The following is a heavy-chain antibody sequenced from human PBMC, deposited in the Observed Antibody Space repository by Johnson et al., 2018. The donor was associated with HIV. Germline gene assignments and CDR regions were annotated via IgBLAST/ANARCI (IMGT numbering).Heavy chain of an antibody. D-gene: IGHD1-1*01. CDR3: ARDGESHQLPLGDAFDI. V-gene: IGHV3-15*01. J-gene: IGHJ3*02. Sequence: VQLVESGGGLVKPGGSLRLSCASSGFTFSNAWMSWVRQAPGTGLEWVGRIKSKRYGGTIDYAAPVKGRFTIPRDDSKNTVYLQMNSLRAEDTAVYYCARDGESHQLPLGDAFDIWGQGTMVTVSS. CDR1: GFTFSNAW. CDR2: IKSKRYGGTI.